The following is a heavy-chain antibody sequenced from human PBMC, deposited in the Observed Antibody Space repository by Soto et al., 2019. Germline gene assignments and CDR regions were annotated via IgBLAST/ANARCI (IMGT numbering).Heavy chain of an antibody. J-gene: IGHJ5*02. CDR1: GYTFTSYG. V-gene: IGHV1-18*01. Sequence: ASVKVSCKASGYTFTSYGISWVRQAPGQGLEWMGWISAYNGNTNYAQKLQGRVTMTTDTSTSTAYMELRSLRSDDTAVYYCARAKMVVAARGGDWFDPWGQGTLVTVSS. CDR3: ARAKMVVAARGGDWFDP. CDR2: ISAYNGNT. D-gene: IGHD2-15*01.